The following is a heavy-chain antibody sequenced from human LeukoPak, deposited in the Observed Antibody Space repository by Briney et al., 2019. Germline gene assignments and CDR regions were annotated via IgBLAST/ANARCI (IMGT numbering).Heavy chain of an antibody. CDR1: GGSFSGYY. D-gene: IGHD2-2*01. CDR3: ARIVVPAAIRDY. CDR2: INHSGST. V-gene: IGHV4-34*01. J-gene: IGHJ4*02. Sequence: SETLSLTCAVYGGSFSGYYWSWIRQLPGKGLEWIGEINHSGSTNYNPSLKSRVTISVDTSKNQFSLKLSSVTAADTAVYYCARIVVPAAIRDYWGQGTLVTVSS.